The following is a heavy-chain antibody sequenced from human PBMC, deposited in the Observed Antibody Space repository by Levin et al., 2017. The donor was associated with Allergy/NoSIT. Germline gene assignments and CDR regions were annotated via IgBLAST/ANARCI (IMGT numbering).Heavy chain of an antibody. CDR2: ISSTTSYT. D-gene: IGHD1-26*01. V-gene: IGHV3-11*05. CDR1: GFTFSDYY. Sequence: GESLKISCGASGFTFSDYYMSWIRQAPGKGLEWVSYISSTTSYTNYADSVKGRFTISRDNAKNSLYLQMNSLRAEDTAVYYCAREQVVGARGEVLLNYYYGMDVWGQGTTVTVSS. CDR3: AREQVVGARGEVLLNYYYGMDV. J-gene: IGHJ6*02.